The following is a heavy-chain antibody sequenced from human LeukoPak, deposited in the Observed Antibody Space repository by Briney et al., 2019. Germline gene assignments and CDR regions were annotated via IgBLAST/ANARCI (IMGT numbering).Heavy chain of an antibody. J-gene: IGHJ3*02. CDR2: ISSSGSTI. CDR3: ARGETRKDI. V-gene: IGHV3-48*03. CDR1: GFTFSSYE. Sequence: PGGSLRLSCAASGFTFSSYEMNWVRQAPGKGLEWVSYISSSGSTIYYADSVKGRFTISRDNAKNSLHLQMNSLRDEDTAVFYCARGETRKDIWGQGTMVTVSS. D-gene: IGHD1-26*01.